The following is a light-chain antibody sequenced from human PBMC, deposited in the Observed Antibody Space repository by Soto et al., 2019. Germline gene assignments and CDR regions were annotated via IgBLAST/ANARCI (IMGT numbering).Light chain of an antibody. Sequence: QSALTQPASVSGSPGQSITISCTGTNSDVGAYDYVSWYQQHPGKAPKLMIYEVSNRPSGVSNRFSGSKSGNTASLTISGLQAEEEADYYCTSYTSSSTVVFGGGTKLTVL. V-gene: IGLV2-14*01. CDR2: EVS. J-gene: IGLJ2*01. CDR1: NSDVGAYDY. CDR3: TSYTSSSTVV.